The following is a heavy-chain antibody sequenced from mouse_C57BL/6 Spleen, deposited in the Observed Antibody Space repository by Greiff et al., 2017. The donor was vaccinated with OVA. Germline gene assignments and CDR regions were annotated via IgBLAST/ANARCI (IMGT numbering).Heavy chain of an antibody. CDR1: GYTFTDYY. Sequence: VQLQQSGPELVKPGASVKISCKASGYTFTDYYINWVKQRPGQGLEWIGWIFPGSGGTYYNEKFKGKATLTVDKSSSTAYMLLSSLTSEDSAVYFCARRGYGNYWYFDVWGTGTTVTVSS. V-gene: IGHV1-75*01. CDR3: ARRGYGNYWYFDV. CDR2: IFPGSGGT. D-gene: IGHD2-10*02. J-gene: IGHJ1*03.